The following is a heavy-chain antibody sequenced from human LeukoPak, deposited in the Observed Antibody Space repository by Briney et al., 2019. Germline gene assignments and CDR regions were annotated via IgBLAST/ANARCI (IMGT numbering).Heavy chain of an antibody. CDR3: ARGYSTGTPFFDY. J-gene: IGHJ4*02. CDR2: SYYNEST. D-gene: IGHD2-8*02. V-gene: IGHV4-39*01. Sequence: PSETLSLTCTVSGGPMSSRSYYWGWIRQSPGKGLEWIGSSYYNESTYYNPSFKSRVTIHVDMSENQFSLRLNSVTAADTAVYYCARGYSTGTPFFDYWGQGILVTVSS. CDR1: GGPMSSRSYY.